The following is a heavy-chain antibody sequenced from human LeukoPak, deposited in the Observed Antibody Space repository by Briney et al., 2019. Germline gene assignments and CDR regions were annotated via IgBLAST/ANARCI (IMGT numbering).Heavy chain of an antibody. V-gene: IGHV3-7*03. J-gene: IGHJ3*02. CDR3: ASQSPSTILGPRQDAFDI. CDR2: IKQDGSEK. Sequence: PGGSLRLSCAASGFTFSSYWMSWVRQAPGKGLEWVANIKQDGSEKYYVDSVKGRFTISRDNAKNSLYLQMNSLRAEDTAVYYCASQSPSTILGPRQDAFDIWGQGTMVTVSS. D-gene: IGHD3-9*01. CDR1: GFTFSSYW.